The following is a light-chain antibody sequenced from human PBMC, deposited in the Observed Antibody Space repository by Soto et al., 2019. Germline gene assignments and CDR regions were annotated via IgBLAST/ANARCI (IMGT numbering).Light chain of an antibody. V-gene: IGKV3-15*01. CDR3: QQYNHWPPWLT. Sequence: EIVMTQSPATLSVSPGERATLSCRASQRVNTNLAWYQQKSGQAPRLLIYGASTRAPGSPARFSGSGSGTEFTLTVSIRQSEDFAVYYCQQYNHWPPWLTFGGGTKVEVK. CDR2: GAS. J-gene: IGKJ4*01. CDR1: QRVNTN.